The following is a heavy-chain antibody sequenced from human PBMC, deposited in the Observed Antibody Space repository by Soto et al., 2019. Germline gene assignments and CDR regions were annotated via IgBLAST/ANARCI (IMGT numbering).Heavy chain of an antibody. J-gene: IGHJ4*02. Sequence: QVQLQQWGAGLLKPSETLSLTCAVYGGSFSGYYWTWIRQPPGTGLEWIVEINHSGSTNYNPSPKXXVTISVDTSKNQFSLKLTSVTAADTAVYYCARDKITGLFDYWGQGTLVTVSS. D-gene: IGHD2-8*02. CDR3: ARDKITGLFDY. V-gene: IGHV4-34*01. CDR2: INHSGST. CDR1: GGSFSGYY.